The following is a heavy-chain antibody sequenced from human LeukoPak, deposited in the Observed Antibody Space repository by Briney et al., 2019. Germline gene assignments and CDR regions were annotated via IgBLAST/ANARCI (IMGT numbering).Heavy chain of an antibody. V-gene: IGHV3-30*18. CDR3: AKDVRDIVGDILTLGPTVY. D-gene: IGHD1-26*01. CDR1: GFTFSSYG. J-gene: IGHJ4*02. CDR2: ISYDGSNK. Sequence: PGGSLRLSCAASGFTFSSYGMHWVRQAPGKGLEWVAVISYDGSNKYYADSVKGRFTISRDNSKNTLYLQMNSQGAEDTAVYYRAKDVRDIVGDILTLGPTVYWGQGTLVTVSS.